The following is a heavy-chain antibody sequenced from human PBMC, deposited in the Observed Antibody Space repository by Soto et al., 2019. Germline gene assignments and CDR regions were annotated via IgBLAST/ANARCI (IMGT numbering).Heavy chain of an antibody. Sequence: PWGSLRLSCAASGFTFISYEINFFRHSPFKWLEWVSYISSSGSTIYYADSVKGRFTISRDNAKNSLYLQMNSLRAEDTAAYYCARSTFFIAAAGTGWFDPWGQGTLVTVSS. CDR2: ISSSGSTI. CDR1: GFTFISYE. J-gene: IGHJ5*02. D-gene: IGHD6-13*01. CDR3: ARSTFFIAAAGTGWFDP. V-gene: IGHV3-48*03.